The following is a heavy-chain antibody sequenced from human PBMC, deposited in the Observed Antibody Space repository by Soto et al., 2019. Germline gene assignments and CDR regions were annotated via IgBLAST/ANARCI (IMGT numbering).Heavy chain of an antibody. CDR3: ARQYVVVAATSRGYYYYGMEV. V-gene: IGHV5-51*01. J-gene: IGHJ6*04. CDR2: IYPFDSDT. Sequence: PVESLKISCKGFGYKFSSYWIAWVRQIPWKGLEWMGIIYPFDSDTRYSPSFQGQVTISADKSISTAYLQWSSLKASDTAMYYCARQYVVVAATSRGYYYYGMEVWGKGTTVSVSA. D-gene: IGHD2-15*01. CDR1: GYKFSSYW.